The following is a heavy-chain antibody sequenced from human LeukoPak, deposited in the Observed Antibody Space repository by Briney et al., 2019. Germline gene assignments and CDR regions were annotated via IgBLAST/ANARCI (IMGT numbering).Heavy chain of an antibody. Sequence: PGGSLRLSCAASGFTFSSYWMSWVRQAPGKGLEWVANIKEDSSEKYYVDSVRGRFTISRDNAKNSLYLQVNSLGAEDTAVYYCASTPYYDMDVWGKGTTVTVSS. V-gene: IGHV3-7*03. CDR1: GFTFSSYW. J-gene: IGHJ6*04. CDR2: IKEDSSEK. CDR3: ASTPYYDMDV. D-gene: IGHD5/OR15-5a*01.